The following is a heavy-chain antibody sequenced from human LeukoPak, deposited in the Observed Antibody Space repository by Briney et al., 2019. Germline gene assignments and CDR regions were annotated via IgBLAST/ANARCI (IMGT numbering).Heavy chain of an antibody. J-gene: IGHJ1*01. CDR2: IYHNGTP. CDR3: ARGVSYYDSSGYYNEYFQH. CDR1: VGSISSGTW. Sequence: SETLSLTCAVSVGSISSGTWWSWVRQSPGKGLEWIGEIYHNGTPNYNPSLKSRVTISVDTSKNQFSLKLGSVTAADTAVYYCARGVSYYDSSGYYNEYFQHWGQGTLVTVSS. V-gene: IGHV4-4*02. D-gene: IGHD3-22*01.